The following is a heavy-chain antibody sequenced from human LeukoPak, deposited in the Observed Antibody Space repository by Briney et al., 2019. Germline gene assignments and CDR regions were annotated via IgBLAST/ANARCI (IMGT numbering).Heavy chain of an antibody. CDR1: GYTFTSYG. CDR3: ARRYENYDFWSGPLTTEYYFDY. V-gene: IGHV1-18*01. Sequence: ASVKVSCKASGYTFTSYGISWVRQAPGQGLEWMGWISAYNDNTNYAQKFQGRVTMTTDTSTSTAYMELRSLRSDDTAVYYCARRYENYDFWSGPLTTEYYFDYWGQGTLVTVSS. D-gene: IGHD3-3*01. J-gene: IGHJ4*02. CDR2: ISAYNDNT.